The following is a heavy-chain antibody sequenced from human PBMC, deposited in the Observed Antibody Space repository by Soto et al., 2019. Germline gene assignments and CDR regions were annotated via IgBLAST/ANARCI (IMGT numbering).Heavy chain of an antibody. V-gene: IGHV2-5*02. D-gene: IGHD1-26*01. CDR2: IYWDDDK. J-gene: IGHJ4*02. Sequence: QIALEESGPTRVKPTQTLAVTCTFSGFSLYTSGVGVGWIRQPPGKALEWLAVIYWDDDKRYSPFLKSRPTISKHTSAHPVVLTMTNVDPGNPATYYFAPRALYSGSYWDGGYFAYWGQGTLVTVSS. CDR1: GFSLYTSGVG. CDR3: APRALYSGSYWDGGYFAY.